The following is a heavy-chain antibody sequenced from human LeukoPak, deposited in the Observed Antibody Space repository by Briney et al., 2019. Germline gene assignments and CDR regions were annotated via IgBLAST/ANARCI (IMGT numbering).Heavy chain of an antibody. J-gene: IGHJ4*02. Sequence: SETPSLTPTVSRGSIRYYFWSWIRQPPGKGVEWIGCFFTSGRTNYNPSLKSRVNISVDTSKNQFSLNLSSVTAADTAVYYCARGVLHDSSGDPFDYWGRGTLVTVSS. CDR1: RGSIRYYF. D-gene: IGHD3-22*01. V-gene: IGHV4-4*09. CDR3: ARGVLHDSSGDPFDY. CDR2: FFTSGRT.